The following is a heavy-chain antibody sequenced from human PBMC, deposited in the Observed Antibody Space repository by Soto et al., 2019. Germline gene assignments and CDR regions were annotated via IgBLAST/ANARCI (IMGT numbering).Heavy chain of an antibody. CDR3: ARSYSSGYNWFDP. J-gene: IGHJ5*02. CDR2: IIPILGIA. Sequence: GASVKVSCKASGGTFSSYTISWVRQAPGQGLEWMGRIIPILGIANYAQKFQGRVTITADKSTSTAYMELSSLRSEDTAVYYCARSYSSGYNWFDPWGQGTLVTRLL. CDR1: GGTFSSYT. V-gene: IGHV1-69*02. D-gene: IGHD6-19*01.